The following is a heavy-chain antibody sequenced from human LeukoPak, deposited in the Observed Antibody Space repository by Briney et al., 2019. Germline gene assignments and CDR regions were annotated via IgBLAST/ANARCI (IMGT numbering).Heavy chain of an antibody. Sequence: PGGSLRLSCAASGFTFSSYEMNWVRQAPGKGLEWVSYISSSGSTIYYADSVKGRFTISRDNSKNTLYLQLNSLRADDTAVYYCAKGGRWDYYDSSHWGQGTVVTVSS. V-gene: IGHV3-48*03. CDR3: AKGGRWDYYDSSH. D-gene: IGHD3-22*01. J-gene: IGHJ3*01. CDR1: GFTFSSYE. CDR2: ISSSGSTI.